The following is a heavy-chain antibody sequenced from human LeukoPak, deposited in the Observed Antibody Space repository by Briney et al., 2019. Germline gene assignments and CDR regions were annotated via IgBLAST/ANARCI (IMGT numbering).Heavy chain of an antibody. CDR1: GYTFTSYD. J-gene: IGHJ6*02. CDR3: ARAPQQLVPYYYYGMDV. CDR2: ISAYNGNT. Sequence: ASVKVSCKASGYTFTSYDINWVRQATGQGLEWMGWISAYNGNTNYAQKLQGRVTMTTDTSTSTAYMELRSLRSDDTAVYYCARAPQQLVPYYYYGMDVWGQGTTVTVSS. D-gene: IGHD6-13*01. V-gene: IGHV1-18*01.